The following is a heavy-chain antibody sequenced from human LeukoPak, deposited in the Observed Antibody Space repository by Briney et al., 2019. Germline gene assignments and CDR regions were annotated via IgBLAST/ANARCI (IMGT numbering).Heavy chain of an antibody. CDR1: GYSFTSYW. Sequence: GESLKISCKGSGYSFTSYWIGWVRQMPGKGLGWMGIIYPGDSDTRYSPSFQGQVTISADKSISTAYLQWSSLKASDTAMYYCARQGYYGSGSYQGDYNWFDPWGQGTLVTVSS. D-gene: IGHD3-10*01. CDR2: IYPGDSDT. V-gene: IGHV5-51*01. J-gene: IGHJ5*02. CDR3: ARQGYYGSGSYQGDYNWFDP.